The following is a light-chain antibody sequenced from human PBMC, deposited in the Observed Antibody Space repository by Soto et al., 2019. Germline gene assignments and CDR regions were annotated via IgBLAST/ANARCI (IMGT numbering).Light chain of an antibody. J-gene: IGLJ1*01. V-gene: IGLV2-14*01. CDR1: SSDVGGYNY. Sequence: ALTQPASVSGSPGQSITISCTGTSSDVGGYNYVSWYQQHPGTAPKLMIYEVTDRPSGVSNRFSGSKSGNTASLTISGLQADDEADYYCSSYTSSSTLVFGTGTKVTVL. CDR3: SSYTSSSTLV. CDR2: EVT.